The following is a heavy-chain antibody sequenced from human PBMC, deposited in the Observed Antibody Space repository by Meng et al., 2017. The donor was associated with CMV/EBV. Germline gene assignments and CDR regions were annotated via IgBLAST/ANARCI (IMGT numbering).Heavy chain of an antibody. CDR1: GFTFDDYG. J-gene: IGHJ4*02. V-gene: IGHV3-20*04. Sequence: GGSPRLSCAASGFTFDDYGMSWVRQAPGKGLEWVSGINWNGGSTGYADSVKGRFTISRDNAKNSLYLQMNSLRAEDTAVYYCARGLAARPWDYWGQGTLVTVSS. D-gene: IGHD6-6*01. CDR3: ARGLAARPWDY. CDR2: INWNGGST.